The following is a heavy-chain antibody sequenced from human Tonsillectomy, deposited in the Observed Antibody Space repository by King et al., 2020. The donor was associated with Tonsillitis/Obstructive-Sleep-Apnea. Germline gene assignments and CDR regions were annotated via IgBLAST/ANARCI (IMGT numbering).Heavy chain of an antibody. Sequence: EVQLVESGGGLVQPGGSLRLSCAASGFTFSSYAMSWVRQAPGKGLEWVSAISGXGGSTYXADSVKGRFTISRDNSKNTLYLQMNSLRAEDTAVYYCAKDXXAAGIAVAGXXPSXDYWXXXTLVXVS. CDR1: GFTFSSYA. CDR3: AKDXXAAGIAVAGXXPSXDY. D-gene: IGHD6-19*01. J-gene: IGHJ4*02. CDR2: ISGXGGST. V-gene: IGHV3-23*04.